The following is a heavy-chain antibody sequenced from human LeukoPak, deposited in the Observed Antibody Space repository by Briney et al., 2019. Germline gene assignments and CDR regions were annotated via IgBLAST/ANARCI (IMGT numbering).Heavy chain of an antibody. J-gene: IGHJ4*02. Sequence: GGSLRLSCAASGFTFSTYGMHWVRQAPGKGLEWVAVIWYDGSNKYYADSVKGRFTISRDKSKNTLYLQMNSLRAEDTAVYYCARDLRGPERDGYNLLYWGQGTLVTVSS. CDR1: GFTFSTYG. D-gene: IGHD5-24*01. V-gene: IGHV3-33*01. CDR2: IWYDGSNK. CDR3: ARDLRGPERDGYNLLY.